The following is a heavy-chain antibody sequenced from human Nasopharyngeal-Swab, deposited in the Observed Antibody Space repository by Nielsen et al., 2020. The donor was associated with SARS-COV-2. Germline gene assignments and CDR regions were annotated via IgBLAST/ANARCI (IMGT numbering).Heavy chain of an antibody. V-gene: IGHV4-34*01. J-gene: IGHJ6*02. D-gene: IGHD5-24*01. CDR2: TKHNERT. CDR1: GGSFNGFY. Sequence: SETLSLTCSVSGGSFNGFYWNWIRQAPGKGREWIGETKHNERTNYNPSLKSRIAMLVDTSNNQVSLKVSSVSAGDTAVYYCARAGRVGDAYTGLDVWGQGTTVTVSS. CDR3: ARAGRVGDAYTGLDV.